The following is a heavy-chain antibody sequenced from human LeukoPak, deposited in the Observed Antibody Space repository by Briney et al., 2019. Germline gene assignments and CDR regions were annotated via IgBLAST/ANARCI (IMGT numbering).Heavy chain of an antibody. CDR3: ARQIRITIFGVVTQFMDV. V-gene: IGHV4-4*07. CDR2: IYTSGST. D-gene: IGHD3-3*01. Sequence: KASETLSLTCSVSGGSISSHYWSWIRQAAGKGLEWIGRIYTSGSTNYNPSLKSRVTMSVDTSKNQFSLKLSSVTAADTAVYYCARQIRITIFGVVTQFMDVWGKGTTVTVSS. CDR1: GGSISSHY. J-gene: IGHJ6*03.